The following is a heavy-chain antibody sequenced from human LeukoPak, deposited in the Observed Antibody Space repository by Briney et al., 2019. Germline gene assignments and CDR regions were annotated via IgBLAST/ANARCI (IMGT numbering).Heavy chain of an antibody. CDR2: IIPILGIA. Sequence: GASVKVSCKASGGTFSSYTISWVRQAPGQGLEWMGRIIPILGIANFAQKVHGRVTITADKFTSTAYMALSSLRSEDTAVYYCARDKDSGYDSPFDYRGQGTLVTVSS. D-gene: IGHD5-12*01. J-gene: IGHJ4*02. CDR1: GGTFSSYT. CDR3: ARDKDSGYDSPFDY. V-gene: IGHV1-69*04.